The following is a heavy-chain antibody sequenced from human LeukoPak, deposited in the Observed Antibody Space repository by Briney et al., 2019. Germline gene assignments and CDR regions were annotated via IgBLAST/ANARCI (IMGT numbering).Heavy chain of an antibody. CDR2: ISSSGSTI. CDR3: ARDRMVRGVIPYYFDY. Sequence: GGSLRLSCAASGFTFSDYYMSWIRQAPGKGLEWVSYISSSGSTIYYADSVKGRFTISRDNAKNSLYLQMNSLRAEDTAVYYCARDRMVRGVIPYYFDYWGQGTLVTVSS. D-gene: IGHD3-10*01. V-gene: IGHV3-11*04. CDR1: GFTFSDYY. J-gene: IGHJ4*02.